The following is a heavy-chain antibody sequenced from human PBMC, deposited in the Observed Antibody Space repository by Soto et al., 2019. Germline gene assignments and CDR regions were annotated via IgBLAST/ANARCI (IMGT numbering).Heavy chain of an antibody. CDR2: ISYDGSNK. J-gene: IGHJ6*02. CDR3: EKVITMVRGVGYYYCGMDV. V-gene: IGHV3-30*18. D-gene: IGHD3-10*01. CDR1: GFTFSSYG. Sequence: QVQLVESGGGVVQPGRSLRLSCAASGFTFSSYGMHWVRQAPGKGLEWVAVISYDGSNKYYADSVKGRFTISRDNYKNTLYLQMNSLRGEDTAVYYCEKVITMVRGVGYYYCGMDVWGQGTTVTVSS.